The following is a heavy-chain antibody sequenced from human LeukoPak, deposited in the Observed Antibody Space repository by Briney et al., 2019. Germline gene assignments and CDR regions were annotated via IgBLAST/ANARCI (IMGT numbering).Heavy chain of an antibody. CDR1: RFTFSNYA. CDR2: ISTSGGST. D-gene: IGHD4-23*01. J-gene: IGHJ4*02. Sequence: GGSLRLSCAASRFTFSNYAMTGVRQAPGKGLEWVSAISTSGGSTNYADSVKGRFTISRDNSKNTLYLQMNSLRAEDTAVYYCAKTGYGGRYYFDYWGQGTLVTVSS. V-gene: IGHV3-23*01. CDR3: AKTGYGGRYYFDY.